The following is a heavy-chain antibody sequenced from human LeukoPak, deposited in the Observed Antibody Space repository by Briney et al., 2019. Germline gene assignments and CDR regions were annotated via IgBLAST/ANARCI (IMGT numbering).Heavy chain of an antibody. CDR1: GFTFSDSA. D-gene: IGHD3-22*01. Sequence: GGSLRLSCAASGFTFSDSAMTWVRKAPGKGLEWVSLISASGVSTYYADSVKGRFTISRDNSNTTLYLQMGSLRAGDTAVYYCARLYYYDSSGWGAFDIWGQGTMVTVSS. CDR3: ARLYYYDSSGWGAFDI. CDR2: ISASGVST. J-gene: IGHJ3*02. V-gene: IGHV3-23*01.